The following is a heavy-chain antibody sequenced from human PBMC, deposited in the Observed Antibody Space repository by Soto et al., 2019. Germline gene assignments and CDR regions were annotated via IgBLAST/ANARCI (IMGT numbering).Heavy chain of an antibody. CDR2: IYYSGST. D-gene: IGHD6-19*01. CDR3: ALPLASGWYGFYY. CDR1: GGSISSSSYY. J-gene: IGHJ4*02. V-gene: IGHV4-39*01. Sequence: QLQLQESGPGLVKPSETLSLTCTVSGGSISSSSYYWGWIRQPPGKGLEWIGSIYYSGSTYYNQSLKSRVTISVDTSKNQCSLKLSSVTAADTAVYYCALPLASGWYGFYYWGQGTVVTVAS.